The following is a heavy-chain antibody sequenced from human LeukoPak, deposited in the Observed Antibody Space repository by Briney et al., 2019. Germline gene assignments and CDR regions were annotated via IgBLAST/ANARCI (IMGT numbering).Heavy chain of an antibody. J-gene: IGHJ4*02. CDR1: GFTFSNYG. CDR2: ISYDGNNK. CDR3: AKGARQWLVPLSLN. D-gene: IGHD6-19*01. V-gene: IGHV3-30*18. Sequence: GRSLRLSCAAAGFTFSNYGMHWVRQAPGKGLEWVAVISYDGNNKYYADSVKGRFTISRDNSKNTLYLQMNSLRAEDTAVYYCAKGARQWLVPLSLNWGQGTLVTVSS.